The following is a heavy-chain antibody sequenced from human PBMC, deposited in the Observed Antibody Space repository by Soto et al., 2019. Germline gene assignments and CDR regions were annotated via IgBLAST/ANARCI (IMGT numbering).Heavy chain of an antibody. J-gene: IGHJ4*02. CDR2: IGVSSDA. V-gene: IGHV3-23*01. CDR3: AKNYFFDS. CDR1: GFTFSSYA. Sequence: LRLSCAASGFTFSSYAMSWARQAPGKGLEWVSSIGVSSDAYYADSVKGRFTISRDNSRNTLYLQMNSLRAEDTALYYCAKNYFFDSWGQGTLVTVSS.